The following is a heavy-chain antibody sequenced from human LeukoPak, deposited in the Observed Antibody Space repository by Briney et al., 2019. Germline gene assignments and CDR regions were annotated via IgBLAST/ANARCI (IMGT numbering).Heavy chain of an antibody. J-gene: IGHJ5*02. Sequence: SETLSLTCTVSGGSISSGDYYWSWIRQPPGKGLEWIGYIYYSGSTYYNPSLKSRVTISVDTSKNQFSLKLSSVTAADTAVYYCARGYRVGQLVLPTYNWFDPWGQGTLVTVSS. V-gene: IGHV4-30-4*01. D-gene: IGHD6-13*01. CDR2: IYYSGST. CDR1: GGSISSGDYY. CDR3: ARGYRVGQLVLPTYNWFDP.